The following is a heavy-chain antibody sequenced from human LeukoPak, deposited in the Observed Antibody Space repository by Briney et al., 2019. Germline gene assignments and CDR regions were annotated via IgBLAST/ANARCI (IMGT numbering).Heavy chain of an antibody. CDR2: ISSGSSYT. CDR1: GGSISSSSYY. Sequence: LSLTCTVSGGSISSSSYYWGWIRQPPGKGLEWVSCISSGSSYTNYTDSVKGRFTISRDNAKRSLYLQMNSLTAEDTAVYYCARSGETYGWFDPWGQGTLVTVSS. J-gene: IGHJ5*02. V-gene: IGHV3-11*03. D-gene: IGHD4-17*01. CDR3: ARSGETYGWFDP.